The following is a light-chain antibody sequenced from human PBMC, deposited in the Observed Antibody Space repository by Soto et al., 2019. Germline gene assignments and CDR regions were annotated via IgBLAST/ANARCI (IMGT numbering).Light chain of an antibody. V-gene: IGKV4-1*01. J-gene: IGKJ5*01. CDR1: QSVLYSFNNKNY. Sequence: DIVMTQSPDSLAVSLGERAPINCKSSQSVLYSFNNKNYLTWYQKKPGQPPKLLIYWASTRQSGVPDRFSGSGSGTDFTLTISSLQAEDVAIYYCQQSYSAPLTFGQGTRLEIK. CDR2: WAS. CDR3: QQSYSAPLT.